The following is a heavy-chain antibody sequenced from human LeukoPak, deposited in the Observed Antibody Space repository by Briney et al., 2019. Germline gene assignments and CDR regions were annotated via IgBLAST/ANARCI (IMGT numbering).Heavy chain of an antibody. J-gene: IGHJ4*02. D-gene: IGHD3-10*01. V-gene: IGHV1-2*02. CDR3: ARDHGSGSYYADY. CDR2: INPNSGGT. CDR1: GYTFTGYH. Sequence: GASVEVSCKASGYTFTGYHMHWVRQAPGQGLEWMGWINPNSGGTNYAQKFQGRVTVTRDTSISTAYMELSRLRSDDTAVYYCARDHGSGSYYADYWGQGTLVTVSS.